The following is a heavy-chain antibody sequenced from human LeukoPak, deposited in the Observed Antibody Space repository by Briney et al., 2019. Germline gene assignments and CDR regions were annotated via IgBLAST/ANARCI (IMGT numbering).Heavy chain of an antibody. D-gene: IGHD4/OR15-4a*01. J-gene: IGHJ5*02. Sequence: GGSLRLSXAASGFTFNNAWMSWVRQAPGKGLEWVGRIKSKTDGGTTDYAAPVKGRFTISRDDSKNMLYLQMNSLRAEDTAVYYCARIPNSANFPNWFDPWGQGTLVIVSS. CDR1: GFTFNNAW. CDR3: ARIPNSANFPNWFDP. V-gene: IGHV3-15*01. CDR2: IKSKTDGGTT.